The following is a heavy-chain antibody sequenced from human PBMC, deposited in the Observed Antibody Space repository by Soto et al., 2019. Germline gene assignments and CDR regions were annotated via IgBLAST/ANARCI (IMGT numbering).Heavy chain of an antibody. Sequence: SETLSLTYAVSGGSFSGEYWSWSRQLPGNGLEWIGEINHSGSTNYNPSLKSRVTISVDTSKNQFSLKLSSVTAADTAVYYCASNIAVAGTGRYYYYGMDVWGQGTTVT. D-gene: IGHD6-19*01. J-gene: IGHJ6*02. CDR1: GGSFSGEY. V-gene: IGHV4-34*01. CDR2: INHSGST. CDR3: ASNIAVAGTGRYYYYGMDV.